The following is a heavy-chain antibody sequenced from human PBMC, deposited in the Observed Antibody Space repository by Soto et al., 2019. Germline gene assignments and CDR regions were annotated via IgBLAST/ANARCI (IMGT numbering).Heavy chain of an antibody. Sequence: SVKVSCKASGGTFSSYAISWVRQAPGQGLEWMGGIIAIFGTANYAQKLQGRVTITADASTSTAYMELSSLRSDDTAVYYCARDRGGDDYAWVSYRYGFDPWGQGTL. J-gene: IGHJ5*02. D-gene: IGHD3-16*02. CDR3: ARDRGGDDYAWVSYRYGFDP. CDR1: GGTFSSYA. CDR2: IIAIFGTA. V-gene: IGHV1-69*13.